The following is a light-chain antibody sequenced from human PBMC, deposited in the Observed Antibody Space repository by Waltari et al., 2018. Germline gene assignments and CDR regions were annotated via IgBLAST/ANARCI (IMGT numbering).Light chain of an antibody. J-gene: IGLJ3*02. CDR3: YSAADNAVGV. CDR1: ILAKKY. Sequence: SYDLTQPSSVSVSPGQTARITCSGDILAKKYGRWFQQKPGQAPVQVIYKDNERPSGIPERFSGSSSGTTVPLTISGAHVDDEADYYCYSAADNAVGVFGGGTKLTV. V-gene: IGLV3-27*01. CDR2: KDN.